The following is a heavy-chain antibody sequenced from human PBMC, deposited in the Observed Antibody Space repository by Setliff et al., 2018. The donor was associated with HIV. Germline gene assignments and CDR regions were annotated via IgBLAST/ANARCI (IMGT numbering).Heavy chain of an antibody. Sequence: SETLSLTCTVSGGSISSYFWSWVRQSPGKGLEWIGYNFNSGSTNYNPSLKSRVTISVDMSKNQFSLRLDSVTAADTAVYYCARSPRLRGGHNWFDPWGQGTLVTVSS. J-gene: IGHJ5*02. V-gene: IGHV4-59*08. D-gene: IGHD4-17*01. CDR3: ARSPRLRGGHNWFDP. CDR2: NFNSGST. CDR1: GGSISSYF.